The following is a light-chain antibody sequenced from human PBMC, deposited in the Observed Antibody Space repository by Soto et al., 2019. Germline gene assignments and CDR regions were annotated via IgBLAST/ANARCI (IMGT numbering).Light chain of an antibody. Sequence: EIVLSQSPATLSLSPGERATLSCRASQPVRSYLAWYQQKPGQSPRLLIYDASNRATGIPARFSASGSGTDFTLTISSLEPEDFALYYCQQRSSWPQYTSGQGTRLEI. V-gene: IGKV3-11*01. CDR3: QQRSSWPQYT. CDR2: DAS. CDR1: QPVRSY. J-gene: IGKJ2*01.